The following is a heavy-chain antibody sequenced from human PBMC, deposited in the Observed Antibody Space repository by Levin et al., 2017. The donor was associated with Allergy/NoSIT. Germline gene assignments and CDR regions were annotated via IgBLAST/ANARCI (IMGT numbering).Heavy chain of an antibody. J-gene: IGHJ4*02. D-gene: IGHD3-16*01. CDR3: ARLSLPPGGFDY. Sequence: GGSLRLSCAASGFTFSTYSMNWVRQAPGKGLEWVSSISTGSSYIYYADSVKGRFTISRDTSKNSLYLQMNSLRADDTAVYYCARLSLPPGGFDYWGQGTLVTVAS. V-gene: IGHV3-21*04. CDR1: GFTFSTYS. CDR2: ISTGSSYI.